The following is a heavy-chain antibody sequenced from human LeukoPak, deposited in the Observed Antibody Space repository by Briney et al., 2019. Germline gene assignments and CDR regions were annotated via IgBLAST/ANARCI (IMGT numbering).Heavy chain of an antibody. D-gene: IGHD5-24*01. CDR3: ARNTYGYKFSMDV. CDR2: TTAFNGNT. Sequence: GASVKVSCKASGFALYKYNIVWVRQAPGQGLEWVGWTTAFNGNTNYAQKVQGRVTMTTDTSTSTSYMELRNLRSDDTAVYYCARNTYGYKFSMDVWGKGTTVTVSS. CDR1: GFALYKYN. J-gene: IGHJ6*03. V-gene: IGHV1-18*04.